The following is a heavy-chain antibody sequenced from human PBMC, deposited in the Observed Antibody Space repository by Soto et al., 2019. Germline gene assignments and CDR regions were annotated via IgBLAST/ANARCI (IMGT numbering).Heavy chain of an antibody. J-gene: IGHJ4*02. CDR2: ISYDGSNK. CDR3: AKDPFRIAARPRLLEY. D-gene: IGHD6-6*01. CDR1: GFTXSSYG. V-gene: IGHV3-30*18. Sequence: GGSLRLSCAASGFTXSSYGMHWVRQAPGKGLEWVAVISYDGSNKYYADSVKGRFTISRDNSKNTLYLQMNSLRAEDTAVYYCAKDPFRIAARPRLLEYSGQGTLVTVSS.